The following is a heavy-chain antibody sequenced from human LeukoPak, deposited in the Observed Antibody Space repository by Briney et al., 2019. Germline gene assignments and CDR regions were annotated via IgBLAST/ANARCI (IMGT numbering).Heavy chain of an antibody. V-gene: IGHV3-11*01. CDR1: GFTFSDYY. Sequence: GGSLRLSCAASGFTFSDYYMSWIRQAPGKGLEWVSYISSNGSTIYYADSVKGRFTISRDNAKNSLYLQMNSLRAEDTAVYYCARDLRAITMVRGVNPYYFDYWGQGTLVTVSS. D-gene: IGHD3-10*01. J-gene: IGHJ4*02. CDR2: ISSNGSTI. CDR3: ARDLRAITMVRGVNPYYFDY.